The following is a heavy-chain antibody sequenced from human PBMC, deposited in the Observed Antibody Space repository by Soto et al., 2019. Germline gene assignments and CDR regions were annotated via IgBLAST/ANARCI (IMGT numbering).Heavy chain of an antibody. D-gene: IGHD6-19*01. CDR2: ISSTSSYT. CDR3: ARDLALAGNY. J-gene: IGHJ4*02. Sequence: GGSLRLSCAASGSTFSSYAMNWVRQTQEKGLEWVSSISSTSSYTHYSDSVKGRFTISRDNANNSLFLQMNSLRAEDTATYYCARDLALAGNYWGQGVLVTVSS. V-gene: IGHV3-21*01. CDR1: GSTFSSYA.